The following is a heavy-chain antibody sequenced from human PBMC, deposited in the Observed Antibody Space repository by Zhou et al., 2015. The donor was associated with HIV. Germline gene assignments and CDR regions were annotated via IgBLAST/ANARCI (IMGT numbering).Heavy chain of an antibody. J-gene: IGHJ4*02. V-gene: IGHV1-8*01. CDR1: GYTFTTYD. Sequence: QVQLVQSGAEVKKPGASVKVSCKASGYTFTTYDVNWVRQAPRQGLEWMGWMNPNSGITGYAQKFQGRVTMTRDTSINTAYMELSGLTSEDTAIYYCTRGRWEVPDAYWGQGSLVTVSP. CDR3: TRGRWEVPDAY. CDR2: MNPNSGIT. D-gene: IGHD1-26*01.